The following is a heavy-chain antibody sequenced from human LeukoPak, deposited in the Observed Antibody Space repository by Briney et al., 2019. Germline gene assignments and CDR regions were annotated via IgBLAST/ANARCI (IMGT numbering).Heavy chain of an antibody. CDR3: ARGFGSAWYGTFFDY. CDR2: IIPVFGTP. V-gene: IGHV1-69*06. CDR1: GGTFSNYA. D-gene: IGHD6-13*01. J-gene: IGHJ4*02. Sequence: GSSVKVSCKASGGTFSNYAITWVRQAPGQGLEWMGGIIPVFGTPNYAQEFQGRVTVTADKSTSTAYMELSSLRSEDTAVYYCARGFGSAWYGTFFDYWGQGTLVTVSS.